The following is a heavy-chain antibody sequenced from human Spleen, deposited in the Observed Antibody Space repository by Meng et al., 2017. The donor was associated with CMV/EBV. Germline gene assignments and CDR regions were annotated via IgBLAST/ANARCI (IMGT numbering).Heavy chain of an antibody. CDR2: IRSKAYGGTT. D-gene: IGHD3-10*01. J-gene: IGHJ4*02. CDR3: TRVDYYGSGRDY. CDR1: GFTFGDYA. Sequence: GESLKISCTASGFTFGDYAMSWVRQAPGKGLEWVGFIRSKAYGGTTEYAASVKGRFTISRDDSKSIAYLQMNSLKTEDTAVYYCTRVDYYGSGRDYWGQGTLVTVSS. V-gene: IGHV3-49*04.